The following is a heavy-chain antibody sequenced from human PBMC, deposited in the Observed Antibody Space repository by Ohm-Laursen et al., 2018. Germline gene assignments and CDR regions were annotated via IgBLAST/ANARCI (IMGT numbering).Heavy chain of an antibody. CDR1: GYTFTGYY. CDR2: INPNSGGT. V-gene: IGHV1-2*02. Sequence: GSSVKVSCKASGYTFTGYYMHWVRQAPGQGLEWMGWINPNSGGTNYAQKFQGRVTTTRDTSISTAYMELSRLRSDDTAVYYCALVVQWLFGYWGQGTLVTVSS. J-gene: IGHJ4*02. CDR3: ALVVQWLFGY. D-gene: IGHD3-22*01.